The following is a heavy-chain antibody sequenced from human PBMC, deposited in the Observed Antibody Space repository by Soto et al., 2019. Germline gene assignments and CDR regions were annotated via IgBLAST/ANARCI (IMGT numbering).Heavy chain of an antibody. Sequence: CPTLLNPTQTLTLTCTFSGFSLSTSGMRVSWIRQPPGKALEWLARIDWDDDKFYNTSLKTRLTISKDSSKNQVVLTMTNMDPVDTATYYCARMFHCSGGTCPFDYWGQGALVTVSS. CDR1: GFSLSTSGMR. CDR3: ARMFHCSGGTCPFDY. D-gene: IGHD2-15*01. J-gene: IGHJ4*02. CDR2: IDWDDDK. V-gene: IGHV2-70*04.